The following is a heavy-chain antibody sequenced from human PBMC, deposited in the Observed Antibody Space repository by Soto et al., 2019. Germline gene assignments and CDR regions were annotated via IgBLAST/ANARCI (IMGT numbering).Heavy chain of an antibody. CDR2: ISGGGGST. CDR1: GFTFRSYA. D-gene: IGHD4-17*01. CDR3: AKDAGRGDYERGAFDI. Sequence: EVQLLESGGGLVQLGGSLRLSCAASGFTFRSYAMSWVRQAPGKGLEWVSSISGGGGSTHYADSVKGRFTISRDNSKNTLYVQMNSLRADDTAVYYCAKDAGRGDYERGAFDIWGQGTLVTVS. V-gene: IGHV3-23*01. J-gene: IGHJ3*02.